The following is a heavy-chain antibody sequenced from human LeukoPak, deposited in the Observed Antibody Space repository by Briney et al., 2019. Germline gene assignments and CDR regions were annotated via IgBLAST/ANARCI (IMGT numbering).Heavy chain of an antibody. CDR2: IKGDGITT. D-gene: IGHD2-21*01. J-gene: IGHJ4*02. V-gene: IGHV3-74*01. CDR1: GSTFSSFW. CDR3: AKDLHEIAADY. Sequence: PGGSLRLSCEASGSTFSSFWMHWVRQAPGKGLVWVARIKGDGITTNYADPAKGRFTVSRDNAKNTVYLQMNSLRAEDTAVYYCAKDLHEIAADYWGQGTLVTVAS.